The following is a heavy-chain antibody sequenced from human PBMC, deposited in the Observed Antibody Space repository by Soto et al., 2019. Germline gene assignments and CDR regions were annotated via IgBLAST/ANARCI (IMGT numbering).Heavy chain of an antibody. CDR1: GYTFTNYA. D-gene: IGHD3-10*01. J-gene: IGHJ4*02. Sequence: ASVKVSCKASGYTFTNYAIHWARQAPGQRLEWMGWINAGNGNTKYSQKFQGRVTITRDTSASTAYMELSSLRSEDTAVYYCARALDYYGSGSYLPFDYWGQGTLVTVSS. V-gene: IGHV1-3*01. CDR3: ARALDYYGSGSYLPFDY. CDR2: INAGNGNT.